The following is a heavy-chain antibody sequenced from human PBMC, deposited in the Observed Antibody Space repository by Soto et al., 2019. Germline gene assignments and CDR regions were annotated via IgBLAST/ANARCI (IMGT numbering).Heavy chain of an antibody. CDR2: IYSSGGT. CDR3: AKTLGPSAIHPFS. J-gene: IGHJ5*02. V-gene: IGHV3-53*01. D-gene: IGHD2-2*02. Sequence: PSETLSLTCAVYGGSFSGYYWSWIRQPPGKGLEWVSSIYSSGGTYYADSVKGRFTISRDDSKNTLYVQMNILRAEDTAVYYCAKTLGPSAIHPFSWGQGTLVTVSS. CDR1: GGSFSGYY.